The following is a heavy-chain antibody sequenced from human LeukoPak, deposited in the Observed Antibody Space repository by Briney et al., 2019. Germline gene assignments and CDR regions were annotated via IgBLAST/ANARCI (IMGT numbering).Heavy chain of an antibody. J-gene: IGHJ4*02. V-gene: IGHV1-24*01. Sequence: ASVKVSCKVSGYTLTELSMHWVRQAPGKGLEWMGGFDPEDGETIYAQKFQGRVTMTEDTSTDTAYMELSSLRSEDTAVYYCATGYDSSGYYPNWGQGTLVTASS. CDR3: ATGYDSSGYYPN. D-gene: IGHD3-22*01. CDR2: FDPEDGET. CDR1: GYTLTELS.